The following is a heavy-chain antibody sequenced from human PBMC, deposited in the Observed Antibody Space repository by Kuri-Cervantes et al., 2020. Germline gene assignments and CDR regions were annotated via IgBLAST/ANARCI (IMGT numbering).Heavy chain of an antibody. Sequence: GSLRLSCAVYGGSFSGYYWSWIRQPPGKGLEWIGEINHSGSTNYNPSLKSRVTISVDTSKNQFSLKLTSVTAADTATYYCARESRLRPRFDPWGQGTLVTVSS. CDR1: GGSFSGYY. V-gene: IGHV4-34*01. D-gene: IGHD5-18*01. CDR3: ARESRLRPRFDP. CDR2: INHSGST. J-gene: IGHJ5*02.